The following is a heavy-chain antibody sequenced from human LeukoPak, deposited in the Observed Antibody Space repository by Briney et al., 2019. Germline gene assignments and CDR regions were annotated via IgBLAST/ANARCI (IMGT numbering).Heavy chain of an antibody. CDR2: IYYSGST. J-gene: IGHJ4*02. D-gene: IGHD3-9*01. CDR3: ASGANYDILTGYYIPPFDY. CDR1: GGSISSGDYY. V-gene: IGHV4-30-4*01. Sequence: PSETLSLTCTVSGGSISSGDYYWSWIRQPPGKGLEWIGYIYYSGSTYYNPPLKSRVTISVDTSKNQFSLKLSSVTAADTAVYYCASGANYDILTGYYIPPFDYWGQGTLVTVSS.